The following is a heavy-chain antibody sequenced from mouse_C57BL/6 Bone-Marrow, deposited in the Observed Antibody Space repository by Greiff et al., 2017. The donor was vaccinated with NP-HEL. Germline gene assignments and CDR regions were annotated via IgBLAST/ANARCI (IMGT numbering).Heavy chain of an antibody. CDR2: INPSSGYT. J-gene: IGHJ2*01. CDR1: GYTFTSYW. Sequence: VQVVESGAELAKPGASVKLSCKASGYTFTSYWMHWVKQRPGQGLEWIGYINPSSGYTKYNQKFKDKATLTADKSSSTAYMQLSSLTYEDSSVYYCARRPSITTVFDYWCQGTTLPVSS. CDR3: ARRPSITTVFDY. V-gene: IGHV1-7*01. D-gene: IGHD1-1*01.